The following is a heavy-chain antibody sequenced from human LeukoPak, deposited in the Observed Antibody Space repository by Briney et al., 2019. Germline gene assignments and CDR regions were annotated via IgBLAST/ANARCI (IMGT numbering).Heavy chain of an antibody. Sequence: GGSLRLSCAASGFLVNDYGMHWVRQAPGKGPEWVAAMRFDGKTKYYVDSVKGRFTISRDTPKNTLFLQMNSLRDEDTAIYYCAKDKGNQQLYALDVWGQGTTVSVSS. V-gene: IGHV3-33*06. CDR2: MRFDGKTK. D-gene: IGHD2-8*01. J-gene: IGHJ6*02. CDR1: GFLVNDYG. CDR3: AKDKGNQQLYALDV.